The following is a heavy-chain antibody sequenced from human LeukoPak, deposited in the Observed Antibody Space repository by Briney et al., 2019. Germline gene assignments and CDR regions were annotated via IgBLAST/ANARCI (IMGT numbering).Heavy chain of an antibody. CDR3: VAMLY. D-gene: IGHD3-16*01. CDR1: GYTFTSYA. V-gene: IGHV1-8*02. Sequence: ASVKVSCKASGYTFTSYAMNWVRQAPGQGLEWMGWMNTKSGNTGYAQKLQGRVTMSMDTSITTAYMELTSLRSDDMAVYYCVAMLYWGQGTLVTVSS. J-gene: IGHJ4*02. CDR2: MNTKSGNT.